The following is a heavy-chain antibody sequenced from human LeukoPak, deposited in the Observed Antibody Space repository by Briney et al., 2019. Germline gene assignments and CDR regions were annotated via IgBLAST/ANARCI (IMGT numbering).Heavy chain of an antibody. Sequence: ASVKVSCKTSGYTFTNHGIGWVRQAPGQGLEWMGWINSYNGNTNYAQKFQGRVTMTTDTVTSTAYMELRSLRSDDTAVYFCARDVVGSGDYFDHWGQGTLVTVSS. CDR2: INSYNGNT. D-gene: IGHD2-21*01. CDR3: ARDVVGSGDYFDH. J-gene: IGHJ4*02. CDR1: GYTFTNHG. V-gene: IGHV1-18*01.